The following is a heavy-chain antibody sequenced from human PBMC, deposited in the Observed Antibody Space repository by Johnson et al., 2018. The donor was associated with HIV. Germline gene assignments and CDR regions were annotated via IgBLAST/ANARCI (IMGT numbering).Heavy chain of an antibody. CDR2: ISYDGSNK. D-gene: IGHD3-16*01. J-gene: IGHJ3*02. Sequence: QEQLVESGGGVVQPGRSLRLSCAASGFTFSSYAMHWVRQAPGKGLEGVAVISYDGSNKYYADSVKGRFTISRDNSKNTLYLQMNSRRAEDTAVYYCARGGKRVMAAFDIWGQGTMVTVSS. CDR1: GFTFSSYA. CDR3: ARGGKRVMAAFDI. V-gene: IGHV3-30-3*01.